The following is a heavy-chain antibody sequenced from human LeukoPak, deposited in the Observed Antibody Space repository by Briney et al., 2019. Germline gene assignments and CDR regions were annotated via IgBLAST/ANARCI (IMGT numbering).Heavy chain of an antibody. D-gene: IGHD3-22*01. CDR3: PTGPGDAFTMIAVIIGLGDAFDI. J-gene: IGHJ3*02. CDR2: ISHDGSNK. Sequence: GGSVRLSCAASGFTLSSSAMQWVREARGRGGEGVAVISHDGSNKYYADSVKGRFTISTDNSSPTLYLQTNTLRAEDMAVYYRPTGPGDAFTMIAVIIGLGDAFDISGQGTTVTVSS. CDR1: GFTLSSSA. V-gene: IGHV3-30-3*01.